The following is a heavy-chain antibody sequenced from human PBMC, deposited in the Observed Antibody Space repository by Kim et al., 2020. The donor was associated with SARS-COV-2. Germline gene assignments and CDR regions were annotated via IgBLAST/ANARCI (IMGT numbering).Heavy chain of an antibody. CDR2: ISYDGSNE. CDR1: GFTFSNYA. CDR3: ARTATPMVFYVDY. D-gene: IGHD2-8*01. J-gene: IGHJ4*02. Sequence: GGSLRLSCAASGFTFSNYAMHWVRQTPVKGLEWVAVISYDGSNEYYADSVKGRFTISRDNSKNTLYLQVNSLRPEDTAVYFCARTATPMVFYVDYWGQGT. V-gene: IGHV3-30*04.